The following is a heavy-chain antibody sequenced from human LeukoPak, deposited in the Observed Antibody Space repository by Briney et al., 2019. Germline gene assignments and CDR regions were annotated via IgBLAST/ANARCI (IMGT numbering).Heavy chain of an antibody. CDR2: IKQDGSEK. CDR3: ARDTAAGLSYFDY. V-gene: IGHV3-7*01. D-gene: IGHD6-13*01. CDR1: GFTFSSYW. J-gene: IGHJ4*02. Sequence: GGSLRLSCAASGFTFSSYWMSWVRQAPGKGLEWVANIKQDGSEKYYVDSVKGRFTISRDNAKNSLYLQMNSLRAEDTAVYYCARDTAAGLSYFDYWGQGTMVTVSS.